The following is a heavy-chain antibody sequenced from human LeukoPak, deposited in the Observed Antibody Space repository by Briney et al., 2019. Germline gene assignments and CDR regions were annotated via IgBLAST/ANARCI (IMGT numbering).Heavy chain of an antibody. CDR3: ARDSEYYYDSSGYYAH. CDR1: GYTFTSYY. D-gene: IGHD3-22*01. V-gene: IGHV1-46*01. CDR2: INPSGGST. J-gene: IGHJ4*02. Sequence: ASVKVSCKASGYTFTSYYMHWVRQAPGQGLEWMGIINPSGGSTSYAQKFQGRVTMTRDTSTSTVYMELSSLRSEDTAVYYCARDSEYYYDSSGYYAHWGQGTLVTVSS.